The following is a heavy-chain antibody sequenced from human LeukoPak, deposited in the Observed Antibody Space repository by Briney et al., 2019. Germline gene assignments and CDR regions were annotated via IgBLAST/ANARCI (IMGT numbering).Heavy chain of an antibody. J-gene: IGHJ5*02. CDR1: GFTFSSFG. CDR3: ARDLTYSSSGGPDWFDP. Sequence: PGRSLILSCAASGFTFSSFGMHRVRQAPGKELEWVAVISYDGSNKYYADSVKGRFTISRDNSKNTLYLQMNSLRAEDTAVYYCARDLTYSSSGGPDWFDPWGQGTLVTVSS. D-gene: IGHD6-6*01. V-gene: IGHV3-30*03. CDR2: ISYDGSNK.